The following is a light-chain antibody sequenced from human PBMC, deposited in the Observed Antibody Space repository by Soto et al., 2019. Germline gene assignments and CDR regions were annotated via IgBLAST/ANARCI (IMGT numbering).Light chain of an antibody. CDR2: GAS. J-gene: IGKJ5*01. Sequence: EIVLTQSPGTLSLSPGERATVSCRASQSVSSSYLAWYQQKPGQAPRLLIYGASSRATGIPARFSGSGSGTDFTLTISRLEPEDFAVYYCQQYGSSPDTFGQGTRLEI. CDR3: QQYGSSPDT. CDR1: QSVSSSY. V-gene: IGKV3-20*01.